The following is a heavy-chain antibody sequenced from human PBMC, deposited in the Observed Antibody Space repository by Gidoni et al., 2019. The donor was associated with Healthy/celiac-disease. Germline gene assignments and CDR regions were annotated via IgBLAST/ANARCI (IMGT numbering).Heavy chain of an antibody. V-gene: IGHV3-33*01. CDR2: IWYDGSNK. J-gene: IGHJ6*02. CDR1: GFTFSSYG. CDR3: ARDGDPRGGYYYGMDV. D-gene: IGHD3-10*01. Sequence: QVQLVESGGGVVQPGRSLRPSCAASGFTFSSYGMQGVRQAPGKGLEWVAVIWYDGSNKYYADSVKGRFTISRDNAKNTLYLQMNSLRAEDTAVYYCARDGDPRGGYYYGMDVWGQGTTVTVSS.